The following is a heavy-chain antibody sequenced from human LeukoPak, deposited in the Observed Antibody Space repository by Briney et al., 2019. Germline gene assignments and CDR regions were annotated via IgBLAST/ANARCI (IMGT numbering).Heavy chain of an antibody. D-gene: IGHD3-22*01. CDR3: ASETYYYDSSGPAFDI. J-gene: IGHJ3*02. CDR1: GGSFTGYY. CDR2: ISPRGT. V-gene: IGHV4-34*01. Sequence: KASETLSLTCVMYGGSFTGYYWSWIRQSPGKGLEWIGEISPRGTKYNPSLKSRVTISLDTTKNQFSLKLSSVTAADTAVYYCASETYYYDSSGPAFDIWGQGTMVTVSS.